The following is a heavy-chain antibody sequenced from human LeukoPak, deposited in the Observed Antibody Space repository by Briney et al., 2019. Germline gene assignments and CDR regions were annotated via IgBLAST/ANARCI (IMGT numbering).Heavy chain of an antibody. V-gene: IGHV4-34*01. CDR1: GGSISSYY. CDR2: INHSGST. Sequence: SETLSLTCAVYGGSISSYYWSWIRQPPGKGLEWIGEINHSGSTNYNPSLKSRVTISVDTSKNQFSLKLSSVTAADTAVYYCARRRYGYCSSTSCYGHNWFDPWGQGTLVTVSS. CDR3: ARRRYGYCSSTSCYGHNWFDP. D-gene: IGHD2-2*03. J-gene: IGHJ5*02.